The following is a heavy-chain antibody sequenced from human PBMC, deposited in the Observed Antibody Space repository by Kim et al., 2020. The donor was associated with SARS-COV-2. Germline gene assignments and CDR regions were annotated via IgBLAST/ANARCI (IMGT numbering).Heavy chain of an antibody. CDR1: GFTFSSYW. CDR2: INSDGSST. V-gene: IGHV3-74*01. J-gene: IGHJ4*02. D-gene: IGHD3-10*01. Sequence: GGSLRLSCAASGFTFSSYWMHWVRQAPGKGLVWVSRINSDGSSTSYADSVKGRFTISRDNAKNTLYLQMNSLRAEDTAVYYCASGTYGSGSYFTYYFDYWGQGTLVTVSS. CDR3: ASGTYGSGSYFTYYFDY.